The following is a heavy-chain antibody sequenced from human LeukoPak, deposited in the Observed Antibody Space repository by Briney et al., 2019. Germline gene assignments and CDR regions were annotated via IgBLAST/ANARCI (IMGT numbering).Heavy chain of an antibody. J-gene: IGHJ4*02. D-gene: IGHD1-26*01. CDR3: AKSGGSGLIDY. Sequence: PSETLSLTCTVSGASISSNNYYWGWVRQPPGKGLEWIGNIYSSGNTYYNAFLKSRVTIYIDTSKNQFSLNLSSVTAADTAVYYCAKSGGSGLIDYWGQGTLVTVSS. CDR2: IYSSGNT. V-gene: IGHV4-39*01. CDR1: GASISSNNYY.